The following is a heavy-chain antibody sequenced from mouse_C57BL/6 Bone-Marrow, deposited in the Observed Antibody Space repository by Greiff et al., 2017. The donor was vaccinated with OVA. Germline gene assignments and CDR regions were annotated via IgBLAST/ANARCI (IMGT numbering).Heavy chain of an antibody. V-gene: IGHV3-1*01. D-gene: IGHD2-4*01. CDR1: GYSITSGYD. Sequence: EVQGVESGPGMAKPSQSLSLTCTVTGYSITSGYDWHWIRHFPGNKLEWMGYISYSGSTNYNPSLKSRISITHDTSKNHFFLKLNSVTTEDTATYYCARGYDYDDFDYWGQGTTLTVSS. J-gene: IGHJ2*01. CDR3: ARGYDYDDFDY. CDR2: ISYSGST.